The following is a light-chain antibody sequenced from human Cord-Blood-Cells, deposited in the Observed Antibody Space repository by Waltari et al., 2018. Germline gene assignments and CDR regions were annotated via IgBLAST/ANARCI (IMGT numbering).Light chain of an antibody. V-gene: IGKV1-33*01. CDR3: QQYDNLPFT. CDR1: QDISNY. J-gene: IGKJ3*01. Sequence: DIQMTQSPSSLSASVGERVNITCQASQDISNYLNWYQQNPGKAPKLLIYDASKLETGVPSRFSGSGSGTDFTCTISSLQPEDIATYYCQQYDNLPFTVGPGTKVDIK. CDR2: DAS.